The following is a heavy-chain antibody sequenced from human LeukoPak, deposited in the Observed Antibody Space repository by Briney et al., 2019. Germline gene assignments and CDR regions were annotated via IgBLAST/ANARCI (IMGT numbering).Heavy chain of an antibody. CDR2: INSNRGGT. D-gene: IGHD3-3*01. J-gene: IGHJ3*02. V-gene: IGHV1-2*02. CDR3: ARDHGDDAFDI. Sequence: ASVTVSCTAPGYTFTNYYIHWVRQAPGQGLEWMGWINSNRGGTNYAQKFQGRVTMTRDTSISTAYMELRSVRSDDTAVYYCARDHGDDAFDIWGPGTMVTVSS. CDR1: GYTFTNYY.